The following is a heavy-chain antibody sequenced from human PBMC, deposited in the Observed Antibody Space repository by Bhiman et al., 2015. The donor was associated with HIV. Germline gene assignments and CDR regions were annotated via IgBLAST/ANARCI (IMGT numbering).Heavy chain of an antibody. J-gene: IGHJ4*02. V-gene: IGHV3-20*04. CDR1: GFTFDDYA. CDR3: ARPYYYDSGGYSAGLRY. CDR2: INWNGGST. Sequence: EVQLVESGGGLVKPGGSLRLSCAVSGFTFDDYAMHWVRQAPGKGLEWVSGINWNGGSTGYADSVKGRFTISRDNAKSSLYLQMNSLRAEDTAFYYCARPYYYDSGGYSAGLRYWGQGTLVTVSS. D-gene: IGHD3-22*01.